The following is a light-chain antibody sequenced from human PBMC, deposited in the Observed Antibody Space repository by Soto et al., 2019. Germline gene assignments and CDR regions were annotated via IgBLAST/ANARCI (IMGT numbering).Light chain of an antibody. J-gene: IGLJ1*01. Sequence: QSVLPQPPSVSGAPGQRVTISCTGSSSNIGAGYDVHWYRQLPGTAPKLLIYGNSNRPSGVPDRFSGSKSGTSASLAFTGLQAEDEADYYCQSYDSSLSAFFGTGTKVTVL. CDR3: QSYDSSLSAF. CDR1: SSNIGAGYD. CDR2: GNS. V-gene: IGLV1-40*01.